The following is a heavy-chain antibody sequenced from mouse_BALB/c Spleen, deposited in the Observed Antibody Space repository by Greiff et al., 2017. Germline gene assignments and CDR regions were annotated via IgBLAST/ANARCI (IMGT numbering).Heavy chain of an antibody. J-gene: IGHJ1*01. CDR2: ISYDGSN. D-gene: IGHD1-2*01. CDR3: AGGGTTAPYWYFDV. Sequence: EVKLMESGPGLVKPSQSLSLTCSVTGYSITSGYYWNWIRQFPGNKLEWMGYISYDGSNNYNPSLKNRISITRDTSKNQFFLKLNSVTTEDTATYYCAGGGTTAPYWYFDVWGAGTTVTVSS. V-gene: IGHV3-6*02. CDR1: GYSITSGYY.